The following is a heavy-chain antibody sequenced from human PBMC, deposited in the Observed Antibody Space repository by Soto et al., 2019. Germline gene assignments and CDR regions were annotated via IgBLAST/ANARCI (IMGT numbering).Heavy chain of an antibody. J-gene: IGHJ6*02. D-gene: IGHD4-17*01. CDR2: IIPIFGTA. CDR3: ARHGDPGRYYYGMDV. CDR1: GGTFSSYA. Sequence: QVQLVQSGAEVKKPGSSVKVSCKASGGTFSSYAISWVRQAPGQGLEWMGGIIPIFGTANYAQKFQGRVKITADEATSKAYMELSSLRSEDTAVYYCARHGDPGRYYYGMDVWGQGTTVTVSS. V-gene: IGHV1-69*12.